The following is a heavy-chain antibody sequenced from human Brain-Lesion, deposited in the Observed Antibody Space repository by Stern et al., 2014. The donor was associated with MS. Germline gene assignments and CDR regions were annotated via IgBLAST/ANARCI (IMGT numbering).Heavy chain of an antibody. Sequence: QVQLQESGPGLVKPSQTLSLTCSVSGGSISSGSYYWNWIRPPAGKGLEWIGRIYASGSTNYSPSLKSRVFISGDPSKNQFSLKLSSVTAADAAMYYCVRETGGYTYGDTDFFDFWGQGTLVTVSS. CDR2: IYASGST. V-gene: IGHV4-61*02. D-gene: IGHD5-18*01. J-gene: IGHJ4*02. CDR3: VRETGGYTYGDTDFFDF. CDR1: GGSISSGSYY.